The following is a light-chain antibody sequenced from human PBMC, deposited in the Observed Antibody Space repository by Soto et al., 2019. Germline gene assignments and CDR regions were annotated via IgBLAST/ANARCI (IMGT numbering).Light chain of an antibody. J-gene: IGKJ4*01. Sequence: EIVLTQSPATLSLSPGERATLSCRASQSVSSYLAWYQQKPGQAPSLLIYDASSRATGIPARFSGSGSGTDFTLTISSLEPEDFAVYYCQQRSNWPSFGGGTKVEIK. V-gene: IGKV3-11*01. CDR3: QQRSNWPS. CDR1: QSVSSY. CDR2: DAS.